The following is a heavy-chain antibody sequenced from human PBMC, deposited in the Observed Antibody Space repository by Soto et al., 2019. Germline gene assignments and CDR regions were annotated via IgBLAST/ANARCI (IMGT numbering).Heavy chain of an antibody. CDR1: GYTFTSHG. CDR2: ISAYNGNT. J-gene: IGHJ6*02. CDR3: ARENPPDV. Sequence: GASVKVSCKASGYTFTSHGISWVRQAPGQGLEWMGWISAYNGNTNYPRKVQGRVTMTTDTSTSTAYMELRSLRSDDTAVYYCARENPPDVWGQGTTVTVSS. V-gene: IGHV1-18*04.